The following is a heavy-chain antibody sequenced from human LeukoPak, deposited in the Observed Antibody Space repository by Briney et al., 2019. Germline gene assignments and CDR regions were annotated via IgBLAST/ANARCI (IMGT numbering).Heavy chain of an antibody. CDR1: GYTFTSYY. Sequence: ASVKVPCKASGYTFTSYYMHWVRQAPGQGLEWMGIINPSGGSTSYAQKFQGRVTMTRDTSTSTVYMELSSLRSEDTAEYYCARDRGDIVVVPAAIALDYWGQGTLVTVSS. D-gene: IGHD2-2*01. CDR3: ARDRGDIVVVPAAIALDY. J-gene: IGHJ4*02. V-gene: IGHV1-46*01. CDR2: INPSGGST.